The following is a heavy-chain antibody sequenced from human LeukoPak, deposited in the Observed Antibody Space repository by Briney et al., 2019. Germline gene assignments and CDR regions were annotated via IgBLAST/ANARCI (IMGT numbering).Heavy chain of an antibody. J-gene: IGHJ4*02. CDR1: GFTFSGYG. V-gene: IGHV3-33*01. D-gene: IGHD6-6*01. CDR3: ARDRLAARKNSNYFDY. CDR2: IWYDGSSE. Sequence: GGSLRLSCAASGFTFSGYGMHWVRQAPGKGLEWVAVIWYDGSSEYYTDSVKGRFTISRDGSNNTLYLQMNSLRAEDTAVYYCARDRLAARKNSNYFDYWGQGTLVSVSS.